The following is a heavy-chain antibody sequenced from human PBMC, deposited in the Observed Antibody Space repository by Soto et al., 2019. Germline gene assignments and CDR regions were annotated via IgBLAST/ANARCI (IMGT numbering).Heavy chain of an antibody. J-gene: IGHJ6*02. CDR3: TTLGWNYYYYYGMDV. D-gene: IGHD1-1*01. CDR1: GFTFSGSA. Sequence: GESLKISCAASGFTFSGSAMHWVRQASGKGLEWVGRIRSKANSYATAYAASVKGRFTISRDDSKNTAYLQMNSLKTEDTAVYYCTTLGWNYYYYYGMDVWGQGTTVTVSS. V-gene: IGHV3-73*01. CDR2: IRSKANSYAT.